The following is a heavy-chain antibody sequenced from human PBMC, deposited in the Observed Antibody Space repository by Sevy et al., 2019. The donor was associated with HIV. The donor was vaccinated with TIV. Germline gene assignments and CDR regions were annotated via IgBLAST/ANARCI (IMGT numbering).Heavy chain of an antibody. V-gene: IGHV1-69*13. CDR1: GGTFSSYA. CDR2: IIPIFGTA. CDR3: AREDGYNGRIGY. J-gene: IGHJ4*02. Sequence: ASVKVSCKASGGTFSSYAISWVRQAPGQGLEWMGGIIPIFGTANYAQKFQGRVTITADESTSTAYMELSSLRSEDTAVYYCAREDGYNGRIGYWGQGTLVTVSS. D-gene: IGHD5-12*01.